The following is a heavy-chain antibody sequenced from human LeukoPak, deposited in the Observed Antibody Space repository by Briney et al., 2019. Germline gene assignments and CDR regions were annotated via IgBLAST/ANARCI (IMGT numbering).Heavy chain of an antibody. Sequence: GGSLRLSCAASGSTFSSYAMSWVRQAPRKGLEWVSAISGSGGSTYYADSVKGRFTISRDNSKNTLYLQMNSLRAEDTAVYYCARKGEKVVVTATIDYWGQGTLVTVSS. V-gene: IGHV3-23*01. D-gene: IGHD2-21*02. CDR3: ARKGEKVVVTATIDY. J-gene: IGHJ4*02. CDR1: GSTFSSYA. CDR2: ISGSGGST.